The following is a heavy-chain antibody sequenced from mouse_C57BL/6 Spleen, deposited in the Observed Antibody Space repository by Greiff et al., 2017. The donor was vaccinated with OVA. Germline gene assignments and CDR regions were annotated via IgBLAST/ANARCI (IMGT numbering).Heavy chain of an antibody. CDR3: ARWVSPYAMDY. D-gene: IGHD2-1*01. CDR1: GYTFTSYW. J-gene: IGHJ4*01. V-gene: IGHV1-52*01. CDR2: IDPSDSET. Sequence: QVQLKQPGAELVRPGSSVKLSCKASGYTFTSYWMHWVKQRPIQGLEWIGNIDPSDSETHYNQKFKDKATLTVDKSASTAYMQLSSLTSEDSAVYYCARWVSPYAMDYWGQGTSVTVSS.